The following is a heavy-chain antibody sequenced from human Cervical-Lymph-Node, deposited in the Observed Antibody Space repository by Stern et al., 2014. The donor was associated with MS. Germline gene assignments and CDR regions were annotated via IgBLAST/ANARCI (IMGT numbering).Heavy chain of an antibody. CDR3: ARDWGTGGYDGIDAFDF. J-gene: IGHJ3*01. V-gene: IGHV3-7*01. D-gene: IGHD5-12*01. CDR1: GFTFSRYW. Sequence: EVQLEESGGGLVQPGGSLRLSCAASGFTFSRYWMSWVRQAPGKGLEWVANIKEDGSEKYHVDSVKGRFTISRDNAKNSLYLQMNSLTAEDTAVYYCARDWGTGGYDGIDAFDFWGLGTMVTVSS. CDR2: IKEDGSEK.